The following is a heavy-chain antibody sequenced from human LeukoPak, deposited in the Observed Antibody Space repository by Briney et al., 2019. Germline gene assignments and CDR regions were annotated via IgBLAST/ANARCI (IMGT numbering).Heavy chain of an antibody. D-gene: IGHD4-17*01. CDR1: GFTVSSNY. CDR3: AREGGDDRYFDS. CDR2: TYSGGNT. J-gene: IGHJ4*02. V-gene: IGHV3-66*01. Sequence: PGGSLRLSCTASGFTVSSNYMSWVRQAPGKGLEWVSVTYSGGNTDYADSVKGRFTISRDNSKNTVYLQMNSLRAEDTAVYYCAREGGDDRYFDSWGQGTLVTVSS.